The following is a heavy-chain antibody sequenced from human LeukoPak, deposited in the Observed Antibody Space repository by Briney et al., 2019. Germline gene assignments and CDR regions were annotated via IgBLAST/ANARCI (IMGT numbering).Heavy chain of an antibody. CDR2: INHSGST. J-gene: IGHJ6*03. Sequence: PSETLSLTCAVYGGSFSGYYWSWIRQPPGKGLEWIGEINHSGSTNYNPSLKSRVTISVDTSKNQFSLKLSSVTAADTAVYYCARGRSYYGSGSYGYYYYMDAWGKGTTVTVSS. CDR1: GGSFSGYY. CDR3: ARGRSYYGSGSYGYYYYMDA. D-gene: IGHD3-10*01. V-gene: IGHV4-34*01.